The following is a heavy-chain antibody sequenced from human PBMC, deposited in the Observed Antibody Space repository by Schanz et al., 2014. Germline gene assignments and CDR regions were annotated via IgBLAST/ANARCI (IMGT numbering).Heavy chain of an antibody. D-gene: IGHD1-26*01. Sequence: QVHLVESGGGVVQPGKSLRLSCAASGFTFTNYAMHWVRQAPGKGLDWVSLISYDGTSKFYADSVKGRFTISRDNSRSTVYLQMNSLRPEDTAVYYCARDALPWDLLQGPVPDWGQGTLVTVSS. CDR3: ARDALPWDLLQGPVPD. CDR2: ISYDGTSK. V-gene: IGHV3-30-3*01. J-gene: IGHJ4*02. CDR1: GFTFTNYA.